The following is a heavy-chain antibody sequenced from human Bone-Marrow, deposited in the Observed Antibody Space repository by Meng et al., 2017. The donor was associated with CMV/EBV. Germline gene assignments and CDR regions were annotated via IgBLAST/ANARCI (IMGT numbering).Heavy chain of an antibody. Sequence: SGFTVSSKYMTWVRQAPGKGLEWVSHISSGGTDTDYADSVKGRFTISRDNAKNSLYLQMNSLRAEDTAVYYCARGKRIAVAGPVDYWGQGTLVTVSS. CDR2: ISSGGTDT. D-gene: IGHD6-19*01. CDR1: GFTVSSKY. J-gene: IGHJ4*02. CDR3: ARGKRIAVAGPVDY. V-gene: IGHV3-11*06.